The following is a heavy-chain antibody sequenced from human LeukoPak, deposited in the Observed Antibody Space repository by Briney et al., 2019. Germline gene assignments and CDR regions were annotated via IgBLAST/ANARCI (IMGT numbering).Heavy chain of an antibody. CDR2: IYHSGST. CDR1: GGSISSGGYS. Sequence: SETLSLTCAVSGGSISSGGYSWSWIRQPPGKGLEWIGYIYHSGSTYYNPPLKSRVTISVDRSKNQFSLKLSSVTAADTAVYYCARASITMVRGDGAFDIWGQGTMVTVSS. V-gene: IGHV4-30-2*01. CDR3: ARASITMVRGDGAFDI. J-gene: IGHJ3*02. D-gene: IGHD3-10*01.